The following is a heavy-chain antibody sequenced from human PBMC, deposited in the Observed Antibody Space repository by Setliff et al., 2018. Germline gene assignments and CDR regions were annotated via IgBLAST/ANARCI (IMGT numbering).Heavy chain of an antibody. CDR2: IRGSGGST. J-gene: IGHJ4*02. Sequence: GSLRLSCTVSGFTFSSXDMNWVRQAPGKGLEWVSGIRGSGGSTDYAAPVKGRFTISRDDPKNTRHLQMNSRKTEDTAVYYCTTAVLQFLEWLFLTEDGFYFDYWGQGTLVTVSS. V-gene: IGHV3-15*07. D-gene: IGHD3-3*01. CDR3: TTAVLQFLEWLFLTEDGFYFDY. CDR1: GFTFSSXD.